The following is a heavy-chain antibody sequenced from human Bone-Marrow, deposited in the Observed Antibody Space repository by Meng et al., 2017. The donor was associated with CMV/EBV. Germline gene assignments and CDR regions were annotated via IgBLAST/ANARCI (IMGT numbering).Heavy chain of an antibody. CDR2: ISYDGSNK. CDR3: AKVGATPRPL. J-gene: IGHJ4*02. CDR1: GFTFSSYA. V-gene: IGHV3-30*04. D-gene: IGHD1-26*01. Sequence: GESLKISCAASGFTFSSYAMHWVRQAPGKGLEWVAVISYDGSNKYYADSVKGRFTISRDNSKNTLYLQMNSLRAEDTAVYYCAKVGATPRPLWGQGTLVTVSS.